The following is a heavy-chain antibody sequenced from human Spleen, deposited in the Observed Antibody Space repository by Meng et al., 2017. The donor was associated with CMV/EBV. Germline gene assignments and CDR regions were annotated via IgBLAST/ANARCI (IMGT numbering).Heavy chain of an antibody. Sequence: GGSLRLSCAGYGFTFGDYAVIWVRQAPGKGLEWVGFIRSKGYGGTTEYAASVKGRFTISRDDSKSIAYLQMDSLKTEDTAVYYCTRDPTYYDFWSGYEDKYYYYGVDVWGQGTTVTVSS. D-gene: IGHD3-3*01. V-gene: IGHV3-49*04. J-gene: IGHJ6*02. CDR1: GFTFGDYA. CDR2: IRSKGYGGTT. CDR3: TRDPTYYDFWSGYEDKYYYYGVDV.